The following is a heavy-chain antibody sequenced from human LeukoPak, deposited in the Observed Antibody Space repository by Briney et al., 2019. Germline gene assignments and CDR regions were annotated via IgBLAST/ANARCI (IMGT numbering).Heavy chain of an antibody. Sequence: PSETLSLTCTVSGGSLSSYYWSWIRPPPGEGLEWSGDIYYSGSTNYNPSLKSRVTISVDTSKNQFSLKLGSVTAADTAVYYCARQKGSSASYYYYGMDVWGQGTTVTVSS. J-gene: IGHJ6*02. D-gene: IGHD2-15*01. CDR1: GGSLSSYY. CDR2: IYYSGST. CDR3: ARQKGSSASYYYYGMDV. V-gene: IGHV4-59*08.